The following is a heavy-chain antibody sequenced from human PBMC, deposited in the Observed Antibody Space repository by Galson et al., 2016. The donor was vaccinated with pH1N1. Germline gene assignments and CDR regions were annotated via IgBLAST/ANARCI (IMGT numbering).Heavy chain of an antibody. J-gene: IGHJ6*03. CDR3: ARGGCTTSTCYFYYQYYMDN. V-gene: IGHV1-8*01. CDR1: GYTFTSYH. D-gene: IGHD2/OR15-2a*01. Sequence: SVKVSCKASGYTFTSYHIYWVRQATGQGLEWMGWMDPHTGNTAYAQNFQGRLTMTRDTSLGTAYMELSSLSSEDTAVYYCARGGCTTSTCYFYYQYYMDNWGKGTTVTVSS. CDR2: MDPHTGNT.